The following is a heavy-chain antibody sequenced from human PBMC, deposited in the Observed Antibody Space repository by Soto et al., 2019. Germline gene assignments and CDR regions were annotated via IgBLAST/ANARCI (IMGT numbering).Heavy chain of an antibody. CDR3: ARDLWYCSGGSCYDWGSSLGYYCGMDV. V-gene: IGHV1-46*01. CDR1: GYTFTSYY. CDR2: INPSGGST. J-gene: IGHJ6*02. D-gene: IGHD2-15*01. Sequence: GASVKVSCKASGYTFTSYYLHWVRQAPGQGPERVGIINPSGGSTSYAQKFQGRVTMTRDTSTSTDYMELSSLRSEDTAVYYFARDLWYCSGGSCYDWGSSLGYYCGMDVWRQGTTITVS.